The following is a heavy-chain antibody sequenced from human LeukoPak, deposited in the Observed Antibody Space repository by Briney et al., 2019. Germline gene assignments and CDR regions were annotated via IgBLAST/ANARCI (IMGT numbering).Heavy chain of an antibody. CDR3: AKRDYYYYGMDV. Sequence: GGSLRLSRAASGFTFSSYAMSWVRQAPGKGLEWVSAISGSGGSTYYADSVKGRFTISRDNSKNTLYLQMNSLRAEDTALYYCAKRDYYYYGMDVWGQGTTVTVSS. CDR1: GFTFSSYA. CDR2: ISGSGGST. J-gene: IGHJ6*02. V-gene: IGHV3-23*01.